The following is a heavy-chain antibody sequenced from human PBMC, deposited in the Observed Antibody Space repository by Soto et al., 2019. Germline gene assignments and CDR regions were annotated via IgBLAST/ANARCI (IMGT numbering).Heavy chain of an antibody. Sequence: SETPSLTWSLACCSISGYYWSWIRHPPGKGLEXIGYIYHRGSNNNNSSLKSRVTISVDTSKNQFSLKLSSLTAADTAVYYCARDLGVRGVIIGTDYYHGMDVRGEGSTVTVSS. CDR3: ARDLGVRGVIIGTDYYHGMDV. D-gene: IGHD3-10*01. CDR1: CCSISGYY. J-gene: IGHJ6*04. CDR2: IYHRGSN. V-gene: IGHV4-59*01.